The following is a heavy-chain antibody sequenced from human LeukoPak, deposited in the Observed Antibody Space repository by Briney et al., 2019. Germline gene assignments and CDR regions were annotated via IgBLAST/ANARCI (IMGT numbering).Heavy chain of an antibody. Sequence: GESLQISCKGSGYRFTSYWIGWVRPTPGKGPEWMGVIYPGDSRTRYNPSFEGQVTISADKSINTAYLQWSSLKASDTAMYYCACREFYSPWPGPWGQGTLVTVSS. V-gene: IGHV5-51*01. CDR1: GYRFTSYW. CDR2: IYPGDSRT. CDR3: ACREFYSPWPGP. J-gene: IGHJ5*02. D-gene: IGHD5-18*01.